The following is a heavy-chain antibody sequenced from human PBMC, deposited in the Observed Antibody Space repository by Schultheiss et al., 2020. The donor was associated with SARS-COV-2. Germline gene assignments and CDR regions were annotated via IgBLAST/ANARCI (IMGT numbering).Heavy chain of an antibody. CDR3: AREVSTLSEVYGMDV. Sequence: ASVKVSCKASGYPFTNYNIHWVRRAPGQGLEWMGWINPHSGGTDYAQKFQGWVTMTRDTSISTAYMELRRLRSDDTAVYYCAREVSTLSEVYGMDVWGQGTTVTVSS. J-gene: IGHJ6*02. CDR2: INPHSGGT. D-gene: IGHD1-26*01. V-gene: IGHV1-2*04. CDR1: GYPFTNYN.